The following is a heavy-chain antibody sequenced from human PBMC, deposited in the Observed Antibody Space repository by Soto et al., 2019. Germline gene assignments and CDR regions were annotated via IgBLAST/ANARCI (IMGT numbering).Heavy chain of an antibody. D-gene: IGHD3-16*01. CDR1: GFIFSDYA. Sequence: EVQLLESGGGLARPGGYLRLSWVASGFIFSDYAMTWVRQAPGKGLEWVATISASGGNIEYTDSLKGRFTISRDNSKNTLYLQLNGLTADDTAVHYCAKVAGGLGYFDLWGRGTLVTVSS. V-gene: IGHV3-23*01. CDR2: ISASGGNI. CDR3: AKVAGGLGYFDL. J-gene: IGHJ2*01.